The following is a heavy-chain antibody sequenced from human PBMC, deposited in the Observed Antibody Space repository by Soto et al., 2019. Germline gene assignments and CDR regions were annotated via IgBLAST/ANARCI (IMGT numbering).Heavy chain of an antibody. J-gene: IGHJ4*02. CDR2: IIPSFGRT. CDR3: ADLSLGYCSSTTCPPDY. D-gene: IGHD2-15*01. CDR1: GGSLNQYA. V-gene: IGHV1-69*13. Sequence: SVKVSCKVSGGSLNQYAFSWVRQTLGQGLEWMGGIIPSFGRTSYAQKFQGRVTITADESTTTVNLELRGLRSEDSAIYFCADLSLGYCSSTTCPPDYWGQ.